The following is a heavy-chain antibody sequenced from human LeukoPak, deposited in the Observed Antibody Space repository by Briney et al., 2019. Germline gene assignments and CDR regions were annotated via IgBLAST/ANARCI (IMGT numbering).Heavy chain of an antibody. J-gene: IGHJ4*02. CDR2: INPSGGST. D-gene: IGHD3-22*01. CDR3: ARRGSDSSGYYWVIDY. V-gene: IGHV1-46*01. CDR1: GYTFTSYY. Sequence: GASVKVSCKASGYTFTSYYIHWVRQAPGQGLEWMGIINPSGGSTNYAQKFQGGVTMTRDTSTSTVYMELSSLRSEDTAVYYCARRGSDSSGYYWVIDYWGQGTLVTVSS.